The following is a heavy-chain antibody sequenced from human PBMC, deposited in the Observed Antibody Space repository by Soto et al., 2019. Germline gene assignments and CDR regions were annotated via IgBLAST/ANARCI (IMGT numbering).Heavy chain of an antibody. CDR3: ARSPAQISWYWGSDASDI. J-gene: IGHJ3*02. V-gene: IGHV1-18*01. Sequence: ASVKVSCKASGYTFTSYGISWVRQAPGQGLEWMGWISAYSGNTNYAQKLQGRVTMTTDTSTSTAYMELRSLRSDDTAVYYCARSPAQISWYWGSDASDIWGQGTMVTVSS. CDR1: GYTFTSYG. D-gene: IGHD6-13*01. CDR2: ISAYSGNT.